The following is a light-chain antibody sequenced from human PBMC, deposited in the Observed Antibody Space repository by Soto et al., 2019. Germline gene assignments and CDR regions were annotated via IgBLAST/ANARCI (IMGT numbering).Light chain of an antibody. Sequence: EIVMTQSPATLSVSPGERATLSCSASQSVSSNLAWYQQKPGQAPRLLIYGASTKATGIPARFSGSGSGTEFTLTLISLQSEDFAVYYCQQYNNWPPYTFGQGTKLEIK. CDR1: QSVSSN. J-gene: IGKJ2*01. CDR2: GAS. V-gene: IGKV3-15*01. CDR3: QQYNNWPPYT.